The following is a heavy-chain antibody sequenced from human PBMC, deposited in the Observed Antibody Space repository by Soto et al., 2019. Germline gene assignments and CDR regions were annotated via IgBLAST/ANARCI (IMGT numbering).Heavy chain of an antibody. Sequence: QVQLVQSGAEVKKPGASVKVSCKASGYTFTSYGISWVRQAPGQGLEWMGWISAYNGNTNYAQKLQGRVTMTTDKSTSTAYMELRSLGSDDTAVYYCVVAAQPYYFDYWGQGTLVTVSS. CDR2: ISAYNGNT. D-gene: IGHD2-15*01. CDR3: VVAAQPYYFDY. V-gene: IGHV1-18*01. J-gene: IGHJ4*02. CDR1: GYTFTSYG.